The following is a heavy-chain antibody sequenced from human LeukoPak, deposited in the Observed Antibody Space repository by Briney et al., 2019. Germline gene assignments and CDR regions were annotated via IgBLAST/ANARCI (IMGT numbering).Heavy chain of an antibody. CDR2: INHSGST. V-gene: IGHV4-34*01. CDR1: GGSFSGYY. J-gene: IGHJ6*03. D-gene: IGHD3-9*01. Sequence: SETLSLTCAVYGGSFSGYYWSWIRQPPGKGLEWIGEINHSGSTNYNPSLKSRVTISVDTSKNQFSLKLSSVTAADTAVYYCARQVENYDILTGYYRNYYYYYMDVWGKGTTVTISS. CDR3: ARQVENYDILTGYYRNYYYYYMDV.